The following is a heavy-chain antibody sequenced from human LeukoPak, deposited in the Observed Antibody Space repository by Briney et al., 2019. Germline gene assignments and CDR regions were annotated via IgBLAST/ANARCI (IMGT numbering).Heavy chain of an antibody. Sequence: GGSLRLSCAASGFTFNSYAISWVRQAPGKGLEWVSSISDGGGITYYADSVKGRFTISRDNSRNTVYLQMNSLRAEDTALYYCAKGITLTTRGAFHIWGQGTMVTVSS. J-gene: IGHJ3*02. CDR2: ISDGGGIT. CDR1: GFTFNSYA. CDR3: AKGITLTTRGAFHI. V-gene: IGHV3-23*01. D-gene: IGHD1-20*01.